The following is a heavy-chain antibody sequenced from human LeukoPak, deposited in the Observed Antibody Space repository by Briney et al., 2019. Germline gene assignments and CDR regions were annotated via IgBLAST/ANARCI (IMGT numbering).Heavy chain of an antibody. CDR1: EYSFTSYW. J-gene: IGHJ3*02. CDR2: IYPGDSDT. D-gene: IGHD2-2*01. CDR3: ARPVNCSSTSCPRSKYAFDI. V-gene: IGHV5-51*01. Sequence: GESLKISCKASEYSFTSYWIGWVRQMPGKGLEWMGIIYPGDSDTRYSPSFQGQVTISADKSISTAYLQWSSLKASDTAMYYCARPVNCSSTSCPRSKYAFDIWGQGTMVTVSS.